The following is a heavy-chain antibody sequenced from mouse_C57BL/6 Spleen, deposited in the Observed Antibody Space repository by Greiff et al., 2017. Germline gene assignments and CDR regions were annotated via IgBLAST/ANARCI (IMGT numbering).Heavy chain of an antibody. J-gene: IGHJ3*01. CDR1: GFTFSSYT. V-gene: IGHV5-9*01. CDR2: ISGGGGNT. Sequence: EVKVEESGGGLVKPGGSLKLSCAASGFTFSSYTMSWVRQTPEKRLEWVATISGGGGNTYYPDSVKGRFTISRDNAKNTLYLQMSSLRSEDTALYYCARRHDYDGVAYWGQGTLVTVSA. D-gene: IGHD2-4*01. CDR3: ARRHDYDGVAY.